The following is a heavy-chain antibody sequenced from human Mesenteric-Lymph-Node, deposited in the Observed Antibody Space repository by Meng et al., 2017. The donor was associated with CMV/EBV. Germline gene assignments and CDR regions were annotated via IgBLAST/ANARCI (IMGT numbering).Heavy chain of an antibody. Sequence: GESLKISCAASGITFSDYYMSWVRQAPGKGLEWVSAISGSGGSTYYADSVKGRFTISRDNSKNTLYLQMNSLRAEDTAVYYCAKESITIFGVDKYYFDYWGQGTLVTVSS. CDR3: AKESITIFGVDKYYFDY. V-gene: IGHV3-23*01. J-gene: IGHJ4*02. CDR2: ISGSGGST. D-gene: IGHD3-3*01. CDR1: GITFSDYY.